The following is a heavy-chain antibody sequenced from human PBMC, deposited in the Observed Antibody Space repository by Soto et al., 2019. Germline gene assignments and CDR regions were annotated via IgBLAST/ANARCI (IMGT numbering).Heavy chain of an antibody. CDR2: IDPSDSYT. V-gene: IGHV5-10-1*01. J-gene: IGHJ6*02. CDR1: GYSFTSYW. Sequence: GEPLKISCKGSGYSFTSYWISWVRQMPGKGLEWMGRIDPSDSYTNYSPSFQGHVTISADKSISTAYLQWSSLKASDTAMYYCARLGYDILTGYEGYYYYYGMDIWGQGTTVTVSS. CDR3: ARLGYDILTGYEGYYYYYGMDI. D-gene: IGHD3-9*01.